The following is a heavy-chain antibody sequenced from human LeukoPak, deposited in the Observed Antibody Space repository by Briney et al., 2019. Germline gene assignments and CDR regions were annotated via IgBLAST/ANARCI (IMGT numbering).Heavy chain of an antibody. J-gene: IGHJ5*02. Sequence: ASVKVSCKSSGGTFSSYAIIWVRQAPGQGLEWMGRIIPILGIANYAQKFQGRVTITADKSTSTAYMELSSLRSEDTAVYYCARDLIPSVAVAPFDPWGQGTLVTVSS. CDR3: ARDLIPSVAVAPFDP. V-gene: IGHV1-69*04. CDR2: IIPILGIA. D-gene: IGHD2-15*01. CDR1: GGTFSSYA.